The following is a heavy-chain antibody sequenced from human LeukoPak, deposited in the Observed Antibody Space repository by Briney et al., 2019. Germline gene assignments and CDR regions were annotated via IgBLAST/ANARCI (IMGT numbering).Heavy chain of an antibody. CDR1: GGTFSSYA. CDR2: IIPIFGTA. CDR3: AKLSSGSYYYFDY. Sequence: SVKVSCKASGGTFSSYAISWVRQAPGQGLEWMGGIIPIFGTANYAQKFQGRVTITTDESTSTAYMELSSLGSEDTAVYYCAKLSSGSYYYFDYWGQGTLVTVSS. J-gene: IGHJ4*02. D-gene: IGHD1-26*01. V-gene: IGHV1-69*05.